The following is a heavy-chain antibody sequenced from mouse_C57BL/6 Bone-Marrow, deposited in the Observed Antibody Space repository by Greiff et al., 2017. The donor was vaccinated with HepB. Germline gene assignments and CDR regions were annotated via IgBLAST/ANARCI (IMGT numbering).Heavy chain of an antibody. J-gene: IGHJ3*01. D-gene: IGHD2-3*01. CDR1: GYAFSSYW. Sequence: VQLQQSGAELVKPGASVKISCKASGYAFSSYWMNWVKQRPGKGLEWIGQIYPGDGDTNYNGKFKGKATLTADKSSSTAYMQLSSLTSEDSAVYFSASPLYDGYWAWFAYWGQGTLVTVSA. CDR3: ASPLYDGYWAWFAY. V-gene: IGHV1-80*01. CDR2: IYPGDGDT.